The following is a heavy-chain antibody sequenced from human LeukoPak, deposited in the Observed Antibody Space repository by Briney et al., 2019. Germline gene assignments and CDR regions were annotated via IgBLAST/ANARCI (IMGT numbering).Heavy chain of an antibody. CDR2: INPNSGGT. CDR3: ARGSMIVVVGGYFDY. V-gene: IGHV1-2*02. J-gene: IGHJ4*02. Sequence: ASVKVSCKASGYTFTGYYMHWARQAPGQGLEWMGWINPNSGGTNYAQKFQGRVTMTRDTSISTAYMELSRLRSDDTAVYYCARGSMIVVVGGYFDYWGQGTLVTVSS. CDR1: GYTFTGYY. D-gene: IGHD3-22*01.